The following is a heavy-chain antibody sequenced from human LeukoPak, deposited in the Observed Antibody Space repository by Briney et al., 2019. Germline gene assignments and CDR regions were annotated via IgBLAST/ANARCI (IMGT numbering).Heavy chain of an antibody. CDR2: IYNGGST. CDR3: VRDPDYYDSRGY. CDR1: GFTVSSNY. J-gene: IGHJ4*02. D-gene: IGHD3-22*01. V-gene: IGHV3-53*01. Sequence: GGSLRLSCAASGFTVSSNYMSWVRQAPGKGLEWVSVIYNGGSTYYADSVKGRFTISRDNSKNTLYLQMNSLRAEDTAVYYCVRDPDYYDSRGYWGQGTLVTVSP.